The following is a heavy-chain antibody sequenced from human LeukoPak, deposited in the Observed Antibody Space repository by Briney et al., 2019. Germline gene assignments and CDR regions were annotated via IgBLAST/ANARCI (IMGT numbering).Heavy chain of an antibody. CDR2: MNPNSGNT. J-gene: IGHJ3*02. V-gene: IGHV1-8*02. CDR3: ARGRPAYDAFDI. CDR1: GGTFSSYA. Sequence: ASVKVSCKASGGTFSSYAISWVRQATGQGLEWMGWMNPNSGNTGYAQKFQGRVTMTRNTSISTAYMDLSSLRSEDTAVYYCARGRPAYDAFDIWGQGTMVTVSS.